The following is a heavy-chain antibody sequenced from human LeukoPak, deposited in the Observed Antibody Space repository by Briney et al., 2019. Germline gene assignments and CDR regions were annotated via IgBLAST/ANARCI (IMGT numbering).Heavy chain of an antibody. V-gene: IGHV3-7*03. Sequence: GGSLRLSCAASGFTFSSYWMSWVRQAPGKGLEWVANIKQDGSEKYYVDSVKGRFTISRDNAKKSLYLQMNSLRAEDTAVYYCAKGRDLGGPSYFFEYWGQGTLVTVSS. CDR1: GFTFSSYW. J-gene: IGHJ4*02. CDR3: AKGRDLGGPSYFFEY. D-gene: IGHD2-15*01. CDR2: IKQDGSEK.